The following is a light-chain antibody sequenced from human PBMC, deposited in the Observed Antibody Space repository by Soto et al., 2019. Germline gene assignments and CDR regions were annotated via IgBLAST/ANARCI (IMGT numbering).Light chain of an antibody. CDR2: GAS. J-gene: IGKJ5*01. Sequence: EIVLTQSPGTLSLSPGERATLSCRASQTVSSNYLAWYQQKPGQAPRLLIFGASSRATGIPDRFSGSGSGADFTLTIRRLEPEDFAVYYCQQYGSSPGITFGQGTRLETK. CDR1: QTVSSNY. V-gene: IGKV3-20*01. CDR3: QQYGSSPGIT.